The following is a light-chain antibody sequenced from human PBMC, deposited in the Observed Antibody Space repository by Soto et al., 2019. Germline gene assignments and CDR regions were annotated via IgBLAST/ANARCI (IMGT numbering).Light chain of an antibody. Sequence: DTQMTQSPSFLSASVGDRVTINCRASQHISRWLAWYQQKPGRAPKLLIYAASTLQSGVPSRFSGSGSGTDFTLTINSLQPEDFATYYCQHTNGFPRGFGQGTEVGV. V-gene: IGKV1-12*01. CDR3: QHTNGFPRG. CDR1: QHISRW. CDR2: AAS. J-gene: IGKJ1*01.